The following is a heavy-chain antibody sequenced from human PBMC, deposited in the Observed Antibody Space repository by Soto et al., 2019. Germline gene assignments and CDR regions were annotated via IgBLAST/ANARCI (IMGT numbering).Heavy chain of an antibody. V-gene: IGHV3-30*18. J-gene: IGHJ6*02. CDR3: AKNRLANSPYYYYYYGMDV. CDR1: GFSFRSYG. Sequence: HPGGSLRLSCAASGFSFRSYGMHWARQSPGKGLEWVAVISYDGSNKYYPDSVKGRFTISRDNSKNTLYLQMSSLRAEDTAVYYCAKNRLANSPYYYYYYGMDVWGQGTTVTVSS. CDR2: ISYDGSNK.